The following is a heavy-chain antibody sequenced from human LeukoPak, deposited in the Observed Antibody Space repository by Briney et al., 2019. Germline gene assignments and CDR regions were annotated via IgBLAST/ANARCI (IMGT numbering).Heavy chain of an antibody. D-gene: IGHD3-22*01. J-gene: IGHJ6*03. CDR2: SIPIFGKA. CDR3: ASSRQYYYESSGYLRHYYYYMDV. CDR1: VCSVSSCA. Sequence: SVTVSLKSSVCSVSSCAISWVRPAPGQAPEWVGGSIPIFGKANYAQKFQGRVTITANNSTSTAFMQLSSLRSEDTAVYYCASSRQYYYESSGYLRHYYYYMDVWGKGTTVTVSS. V-gene: IGHV1-69*06.